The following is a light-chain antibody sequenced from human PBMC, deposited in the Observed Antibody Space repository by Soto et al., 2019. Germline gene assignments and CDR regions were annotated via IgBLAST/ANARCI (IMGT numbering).Light chain of an antibody. CDR2: GAS. CDR1: QSVSSSY. J-gene: IGKJ1*01. Sequence: EIVLTQSPGTLSLSPGERVTLSCRASQSVSSSYLAWYQQKLGQAPRLLIYGASTRAAGIPDRFSGSGSGTDVTLTISRLEPEDFAVYYCQHYGSSSWTFGLGTRVQIK. V-gene: IGKV3-20*01. CDR3: QHYGSSSWT.